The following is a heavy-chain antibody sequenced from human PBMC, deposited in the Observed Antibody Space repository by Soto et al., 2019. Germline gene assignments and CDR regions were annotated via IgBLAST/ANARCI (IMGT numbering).Heavy chain of an antibody. J-gene: IGHJ6*02. CDR1: GFTFSSYA. D-gene: IGHD2-2*01. Sequence: LRLSCAASGFTFSSYAMSWVRQAPGKGLEWVSAISGSGGSTYYADSVKGRFTISRDNSKNTLYLQMNSLRAEDTAVYYCASQIDPIVVVPPEGMDVWGQGTTVTVSS. CDR2: ISGSGGST. CDR3: ASQIDPIVVVPPEGMDV. V-gene: IGHV3-23*01.